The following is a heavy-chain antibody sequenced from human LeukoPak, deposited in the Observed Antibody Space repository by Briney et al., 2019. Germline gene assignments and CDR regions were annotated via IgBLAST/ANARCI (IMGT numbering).Heavy chain of an antibody. D-gene: IGHD4-17*01. J-gene: IGHJ3*02. CDR2: ISYIGST. V-gene: IGHV4-59*11. CDR1: DDSFSSHY. Sequence: SETLSLTCAVSDDSFSSHYWTWIRQPPGKGLEWIGYISYIGSTNYNPSLKSRVIILIDTSRNQFSLRLSSVTAADTAVYYCARDLVTVTKGFDIWGQGTMVSVSS. CDR3: ARDLVTVTKGFDI.